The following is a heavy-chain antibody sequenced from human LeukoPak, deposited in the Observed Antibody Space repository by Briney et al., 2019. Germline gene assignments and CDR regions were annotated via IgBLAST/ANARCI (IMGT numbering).Heavy chain of an antibody. D-gene: IGHD4-17*01. J-gene: IGHJ4*02. CDR1: GGSFSSSGHS. Sequence: KSSETLSLTCAVSGGSFSSSGHSWSWIRQPPGNGLEWIGYIYHSGSTYYNPSLKSRVTISVDRSKNQFSLKLSSVTAADTAVYYCAIHDYGEGVDYWGQGTLVTVSS. V-gene: IGHV4-30-2*01. CDR2: IYHSGST. CDR3: AIHDYGEGVDY.